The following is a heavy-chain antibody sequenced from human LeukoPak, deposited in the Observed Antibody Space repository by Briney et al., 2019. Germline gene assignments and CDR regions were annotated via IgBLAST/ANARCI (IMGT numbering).Heavy chain of an antibody. V-gene: IGHV3-43D*03. CDR2: ISWDGGST. Sequence: GGSLRLSCAASGFTFDDYAMHWVRQAPGKGLEWVSLISWDGGSTYYADSVKGRFTISRDNSKNSLYLQMNSLRAEDTALYYCAKPIYDILTGTEGDAFDIWGQGTMATVSS. D-gene: IGHD3-9*01. CDR1: GFTFDDYA. CDR3: AKPIYDILTGTEGDAFDI. J-gene: IGHJ3*02.